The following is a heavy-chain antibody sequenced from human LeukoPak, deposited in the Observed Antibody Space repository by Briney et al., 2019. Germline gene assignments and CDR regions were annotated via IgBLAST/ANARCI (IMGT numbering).Heavy chain of an antibody. J-gene: IGHJ4*02. V-gene: IGHV3-30*18. CDR2: ISYDGSNK. D-gene: IGHD6-19*01. CDR3: AKDDRAVAGILSY. Sequence: CXASGFPFSSYGMHWVRQAPGKGLEGVAVISYDGSNKYYADSVKGRFTISRDNSKNTLYLQMNSLRAEDTAVYYCAKDDRAVAGILSYWGQGTLVTVSS. CDR1: GFPFSSYG.